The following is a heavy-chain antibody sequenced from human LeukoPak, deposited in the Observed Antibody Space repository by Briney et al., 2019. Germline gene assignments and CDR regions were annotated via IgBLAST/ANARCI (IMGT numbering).Heavy chain of an antibody. CDR2: IRSKANSYVT. J-gene: IGHJ4*02. D-gene: IGHD2/OR15-2a*01. Sequence: GGSLRLSCATSGLTFSGSTTHWVRQAPGKGLEWIGHIRSKANSYVTVYGASVKGRFTISRDDSKNTAYLHMNSLKTEDTAVYYCVGDGHSNTGMSYWGQGTLVTVSS. V-gene: IGHV3-73*01. CDR1: GLTFSGST. CDR3: VGDGHSNTGMSY.